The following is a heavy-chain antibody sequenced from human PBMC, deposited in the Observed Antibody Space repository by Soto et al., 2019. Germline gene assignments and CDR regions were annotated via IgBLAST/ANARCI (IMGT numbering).Heavy chain of an antibody. CDR3: AKDSLWFGELLSARVDY. V-gene: IGHV3-30*18. D-gene: IGHD3-10*01. Sequence: QVQLVESGGGVVQPGRSLRLSCAASGFTFSSYGMHWVRQAPGKGLEWVAVISYDGSNKYYAVSVKGRFTISRDNSKNTLYLQMNSLRAEDTAVYYCAKDSLWFGELLSARVDYWGQGTLVTVSS. CDR2: ISYDGSNK. CDR1: GFTFSSYG. J-gene: IGHJ4*02.